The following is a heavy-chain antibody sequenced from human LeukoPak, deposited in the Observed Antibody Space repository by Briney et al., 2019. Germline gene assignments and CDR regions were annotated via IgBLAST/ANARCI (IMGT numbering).Heavy chain of an antibody. CDR2: FYDSGST. V-gene: IGHV4-61*01. J-gene: IGHJ4*02. D-gene: IGHD3-22*01. CDR3: ARGDNSDSFSTYCLFDH. Sequence: SETLSLTCTVSGGFATSASYYWSWIRQPPGKGREWIGYFYDSGSTNYNPSLKSRVIISVDTSMNEYSLKLSSVTAADTELYYCARGDNSDSFSTYCLFDHWGQGTLVAVSS. CDR1: GGFATSASYY.